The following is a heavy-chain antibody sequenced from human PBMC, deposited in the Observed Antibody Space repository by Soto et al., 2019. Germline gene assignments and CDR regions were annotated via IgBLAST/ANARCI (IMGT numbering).Heavy chain of an antibody. CDR1: GYTFTSYA. J-gene: IGHJ5*02. V-gene: IGHV1-3*01. D-gene: IGHD2-15*01. CDR2: INAGNGNT. Sequence: ASAKVSCKASGYTFTSYAMHWVRQAPGQRLEWMGWINAGNGNTKYSQKFQGRVTITRDTSASTAYMELSSLRSEDTAVYYCARSRVVVAAKKTINWFDPWGQGTLVTVSS. CDR3: ARSRVVVAAKKTINWFDP.